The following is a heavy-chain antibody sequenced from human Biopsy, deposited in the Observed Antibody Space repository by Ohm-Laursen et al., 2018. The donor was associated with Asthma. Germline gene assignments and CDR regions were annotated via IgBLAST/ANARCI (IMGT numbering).Heavy chain of an antibody. CDR1: GLTFSSYA. Sequence: SLRLSCSASGLTFSSYAMSWVRQAPGKGLEWVSAISGSGGSTYYADSVKGRFTISRDNSKNTPYLQMNSLRAEDTAVYYCAKDRDYDILTGPPGFDYWGQGTLVTVSS. CDR3: AKDRDYDILTGPPGFDY. J-gene: IGHJ4*02. D-gene: IGHD3-9*01. CDR2: ISGSGGST. V-gene: IGHV3-23*01.